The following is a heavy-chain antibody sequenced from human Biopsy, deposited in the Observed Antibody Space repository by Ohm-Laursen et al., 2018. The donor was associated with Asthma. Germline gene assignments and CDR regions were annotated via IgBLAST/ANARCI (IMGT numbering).Heavy chain of an antibody. J-gene: IGHJ6*02. Sequence: GASVKVSCKASGDSFSNYAISWVRQAPGQGLEWMGGLIPVLGTPDHARMFEGRVTITADDSTSTAYLEQPSLGSEDTAVYYGGGGYSGSDRILYCYSGLEVWGQGPTVPASS. CDR2: LIPVLGTP. D-gene: IGHD5-12*01. V-gene: IGHV1-69*13. CDR3: GGGYSGSDRILYCYSGLEV. CDR1: GDSFSNYA.